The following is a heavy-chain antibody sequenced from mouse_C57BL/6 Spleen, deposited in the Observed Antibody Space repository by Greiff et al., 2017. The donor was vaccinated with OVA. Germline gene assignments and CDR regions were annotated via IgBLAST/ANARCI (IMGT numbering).Heavy chain of an antibody. D-gene: IGHD2-1*01. V-gene: IGHV1-72*01. CDR1: GYTFTSYW. Sequence: QVQLKESGAELVKPGASVKLSCKASGYTFTSYWMHWVKQRPGRGLEWIGRIDPNSGGTKYNEKFKSKATLTVDKPSSTAYMQLSSLTSEDSAVYYCASSAGLTYGNYGFDYWGQGTTLTVSS. CDR3: ASSAGLTYGNYGFDY. CDR2: IDPNSGGT. J-gene: IGHJ2*01.